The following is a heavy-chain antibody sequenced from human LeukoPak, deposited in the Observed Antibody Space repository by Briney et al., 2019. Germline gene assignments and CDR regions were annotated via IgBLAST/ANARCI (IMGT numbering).Heavy chain of an antibody. J-gene: IGHJ4*02. CDR1: GFTFTSSA. CDR3: ATYTQSGAQGVSDY. V-gene: IGHV1-58*01. CDR2: IVVGSGNT. D-gene: IGHD3-10*01. Sequence: GASVTVSCKASGFTFTSSAVQWVRQARGQRLEWIGWIVVGSGNTNYAQEFQDRVTMTRDTSTSTVYMELSSLRSEDTAVYYCATYTQSGAQGVSDYWGQGTLVTVSS.